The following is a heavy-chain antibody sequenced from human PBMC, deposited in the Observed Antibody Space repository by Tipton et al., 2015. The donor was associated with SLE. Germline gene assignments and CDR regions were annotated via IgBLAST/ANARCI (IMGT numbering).Heavy chain of an antibody. CDR1: GFTFSSYD. CDR2: IRYDGSNK. CDR3: AKDGHSVVGQAATRNYYGMDV. D-gene: IGHD2-2*01. J-gene: IGHJ6*02. V-gene: IGHV3-30*02. Sequence: SLRLSCAASGFTFSSYDMHWVRQAPGKGLEWVAFIRYDGSNKYYADSVKGRFTISRDNPKNTLYLQMHSLRAEDTAVYYCAKDGHSVVGQAATRNYYGMDVWGQGTAVTVSS.